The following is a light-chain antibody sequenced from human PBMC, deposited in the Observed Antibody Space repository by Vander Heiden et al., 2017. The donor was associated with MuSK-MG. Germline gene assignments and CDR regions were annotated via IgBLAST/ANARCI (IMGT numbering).Light chain of an antibody. CDR1: SSDVGHYNY. V-gene: IGLV2-14*03. J-gene: IGLJ3*02. CDR2: DVR. CDR3: SSYTSSSTWV. Sequence: QSALPQPASVSGSPGQSITISCPGTSSDVGHYNYVSWYQQHPGKAPKIIIYDVRNRPSGVSNRFSGSKSGNTASLTISGLQAEDEADFYCSSYTSSSTWVFGGGTKLTVL.